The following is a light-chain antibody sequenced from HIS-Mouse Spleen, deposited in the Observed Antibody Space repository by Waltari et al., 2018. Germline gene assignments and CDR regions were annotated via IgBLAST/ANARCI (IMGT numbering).Light chain of an antibody. Sequence: DMVMTQSQLSLPVTPGEPASIPCRSSQTLLHSNGYNYLDWYLQKPGQSPQLLIYLGSNRASGVPDRFSGSGSGTDFTLKISRVEAEDVGVYYCMQALQTPITFGQGTRLEIK. J-gene: IGKJ5*01. CDR2: LGS. CDR3: MQALQTPIT. CDR1: QTLLHSNGYNY. V-gene: IGKV2-28*01.